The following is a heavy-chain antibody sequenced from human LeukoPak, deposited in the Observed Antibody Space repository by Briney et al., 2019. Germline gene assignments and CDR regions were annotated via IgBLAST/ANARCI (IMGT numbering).Heavy chain of an antibody. Sequence: GGSLRLSCAASGFTFSNNAMTWVRQAPGKGLEWVSGISSGGGTTNHADSVKGRFTISRDNSKNTLYLQMNSLRAEDTAVYYCAKAITATTGYFDYWGQGSLVTVSS. CDR2: ISSGGGTT. D-gene: IGHD6-25*01. CDR1: GFTFSNNA. CDR3: AKAITATTGYFDY. V-gene: IGHV3-23*01. J-gene: IGHJ4*02.